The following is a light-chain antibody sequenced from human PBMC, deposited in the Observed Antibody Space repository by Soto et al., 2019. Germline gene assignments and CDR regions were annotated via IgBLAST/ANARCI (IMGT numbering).Light chain of an antibody. J-gene: IGKJ1*01. V-gene: IGKV1-5*01. CDR2: DAS. CDR1: QSISSW. Sequence: DIQMTQSPSTLSASVGDRVTITCRTSQSISSWLAWYQQKPGKAPKLLIYDASSLESGVPSRFSGSGSGTEFTLTISSLQPDDFATYYCQQYNSYSSTFGQGTKVDI. CDR3: QQYNSYSST.